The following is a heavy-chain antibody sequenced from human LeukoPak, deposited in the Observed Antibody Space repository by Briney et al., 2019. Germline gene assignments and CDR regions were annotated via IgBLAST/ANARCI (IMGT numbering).Heavy chain of an antibody. V-gene: IGHV3-7*01. CDR2: IKQDGSEK. CDR1: GFTVSSNY. Sequence: GSLRLSCAASGFTVSSNYMSWVRQVPGKGLEWVTNIKQDGSEKYCVDSVKGRFTISRDNAKNSLYLQMNSLRAEDTAVYYCARYYYDSSGYYNYFDYWGQGNLVTVSS. D-gene: IGHD3-22*01. CDR3: ARYYYDSSGYYNYFDY. J-gene: IGHJ4*02.